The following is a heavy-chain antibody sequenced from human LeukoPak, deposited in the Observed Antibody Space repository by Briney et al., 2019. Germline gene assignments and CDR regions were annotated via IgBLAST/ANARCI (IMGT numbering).Heavy chain of an antibody. J-gene: IGHJ4*02. D-gene: IGHD5-18*01. Sequence: GGSLRCSCAASGFTFSSYSMNWVRPAPGKGLEWVSYISSSGNTIDYADSVKGRFTISRDNAKNSLYLQMVSLRAEDTAVYYCARLRGYSYGYGDYWGQGTLVTVSS. CDR2: ISSSGNTI. CDR3: ARLRGYSYGYGDY. V-gene: IGHV3-48*04. CDR1: GFTFSSYS.